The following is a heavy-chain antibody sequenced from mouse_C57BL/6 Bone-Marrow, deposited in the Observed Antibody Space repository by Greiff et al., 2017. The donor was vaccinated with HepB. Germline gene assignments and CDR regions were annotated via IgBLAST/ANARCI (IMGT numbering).Heavy chain of an antibody. Sequence: QVQLQQPGAELVRPGSSVKLSCKASGYTFTSYWMDWVKQRPGQGLEWIGNIYPSDSETHYNQKFKDKATLTVDKSSSTAYMQLSSLTSEDSAVYYCARYGSGYDPRDFDYWGQGTTLTVSS. CDR2: IYPSDSET. V-gene: IGHV1-61*01. CDR3: ARYGSGYDPRDFDY. CDR1: GYTFTSYW. D-gene: IGHD2-2*01. J-gene: IGHJ2*01.